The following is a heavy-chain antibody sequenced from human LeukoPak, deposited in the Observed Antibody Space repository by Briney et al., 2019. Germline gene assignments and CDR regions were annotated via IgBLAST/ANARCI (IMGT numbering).Heavy chain of an antibody. CDR1: GYTFTSYG. V-gene: IGHV1-18*01. CDR2: ISAFNGNT. D-gene: IGHD1/OR15-1a*01. CDR3: ARTAPGTPLGGYFYYMGV. J-gene: IGHJ6*03. Sequence: GASVKVSCKASGYTFTSYGINWVRQAPGQGLEWMGWISAFNGNTNYAQNLRDRVTLTTDTSTSTAYMELWSLRSDDTAVYYCARTAPGTPLGGYFYYMGVWGKGTTVTVS.